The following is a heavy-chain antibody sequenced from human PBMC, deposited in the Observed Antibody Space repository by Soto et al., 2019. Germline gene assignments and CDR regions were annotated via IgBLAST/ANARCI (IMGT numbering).Heavy chain of an antibody. CDR3: AEDRGSADYGGSAFDY. CDR1: GFTFNNYG. V-gene: IGHV3-30*18. J-gene: IGHJ4*02. Sequence: GGSLRLSCAASGFTFNNYGMHWVRQAPGKGLEWVAVISYDGSNKYYADSVKGRFTISRDNFKNTLYLQMNSLRADDTAVYYCAEDRGSADYGGSAFDYWGQGTMVTVSS. CDR2: ISYDGSNK. D-gene: IGHD4-17*01.